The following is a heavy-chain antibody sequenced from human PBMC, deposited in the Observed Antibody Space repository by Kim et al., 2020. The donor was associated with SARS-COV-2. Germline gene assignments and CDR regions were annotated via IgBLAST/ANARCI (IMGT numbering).Heavy chain of an antibody. CDR3: TKGAGGTYDY. J-gene: IGHJ4*02. CDR1: GFSFSAYG. Sequence: GGSLRLSCAASGFSFSAYGMHWVLQAPGKGLEWVSAISGKSDFTPYADSVKGRFTISRDNSKNTLYLQMNSLRADDTAVYYCTKGAGGTYDYWGQGTLVTVSS. CDR2: ISGKSDFT. D-gene: IGHD2-8*02. V-gene: IGHV3-23*01.